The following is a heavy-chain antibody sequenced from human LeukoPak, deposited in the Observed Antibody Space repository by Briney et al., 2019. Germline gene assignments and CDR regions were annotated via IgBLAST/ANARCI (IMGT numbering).Heavy chain of an antibody. CDR3: AREGGKIVAGTFDY. V-gene: IGHV3-20*04. CDR2: INWSDGST. Sequence: GGSLRLSCAASGFTFDDYGMSWVRQAPGKGVEWVSGINWSDGSTAYANSVKGRFTISRDNSKNTLYLQLNSLTDDDTAVYYCAREGGKIVAGTFDYWGQGTLVTVSS. J-gene: IGHJ4*02. D-gene: IGHD5-12*01. CDR1: GFTFDDYG.